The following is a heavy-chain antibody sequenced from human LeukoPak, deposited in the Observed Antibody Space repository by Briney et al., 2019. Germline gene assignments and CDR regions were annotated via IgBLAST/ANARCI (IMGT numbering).Heavy chain of an antibody. Sequence: ASVKVSCKASGGTFSSYAISWVRQAPGQGLEWMGGIIPIFGTANYAQKLQGRVTMTTDTSTSTAYMELRSLRSDDTAVYYCARARTWFDPWGQGTLVTVSS. CDR3: ARARTWFDP. CDR2: IIPIFGTA. J-gene: IGHJ5*02. V-gene: IGHV1-69*05. CDR1: GGTFSSYA.